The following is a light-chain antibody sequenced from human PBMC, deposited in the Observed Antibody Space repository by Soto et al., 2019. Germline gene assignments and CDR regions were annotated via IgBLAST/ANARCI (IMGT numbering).Light chain of an antibody. CDR2: GAS. CDR3: QQRSNWPPIT. J-gene: IGKJ5*01. Sequence: EIVLTQSPGTLSLSPGERATLSCRASQSVSSSYLAWYQQKPVQAPRLLIYGASSRATGIPDRFSGSGSGTDFTLTISSLEPEDFAVYYCQQRSNWPPITFGQGTRLEIK. V-gene: IGKV3D-20*02. CDR1: QSVSSSY.